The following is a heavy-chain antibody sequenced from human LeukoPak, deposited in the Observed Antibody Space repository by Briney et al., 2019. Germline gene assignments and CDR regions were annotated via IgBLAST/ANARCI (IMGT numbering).Heavy chain of an antibody. Sequence: GGSLRLSCAASGFTFDDYGMSWVRQAPGKGLEWVSGINWNGGSTGYADSVKGRFTISRDNAKNSLYLQMNSLRAEDTAVYYCARDGLITAAGHLGPDYWGQGTLVTVSS. CDR3: ARDGLITAAGHLGPDY. CDR1: GFTFDDYG. CDR2: INWNGGST. D-gene: IGHD6-13*01. V-gene: IGHV3-20*04. J-gene: IGHJ4*02.